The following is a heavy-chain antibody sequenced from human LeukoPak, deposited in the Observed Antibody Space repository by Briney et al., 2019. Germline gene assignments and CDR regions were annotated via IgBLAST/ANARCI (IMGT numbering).Heavy chain of an antibody. J-gene: IGHJ5*02. CDR3: ARGPNSGYYP. CDR1: GGSFSGYY. Sequence: SETLSLTCAVYGGSFSGYYWSWIRQPPGKGLEWIGEINHSGSTNYNPSLKSRVTISVDTSKNQFSPKLSSVTAADTAVYYCARGPNSGYYPWGQGTLVTVSS. D-gene: IGHD3-22*01. CDR2: INHSGST. V-gene: IGHV4-34*01.